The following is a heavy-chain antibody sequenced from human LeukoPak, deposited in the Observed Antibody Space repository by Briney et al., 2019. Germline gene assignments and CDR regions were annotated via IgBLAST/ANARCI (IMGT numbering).Heavy chain of an antibody. V-gene: IGHV1-46*01. J-gene: IGHJ5*02. Sequence: ASVKVSCKASGYTFTSYYMHWVRRAPGQGLEWMGIINPSGGSTSYAQKFQGRVTMTRDTSTSTVYMELSSLRSEDTAVYYCARERPNRITIFGVKNWFDPWGQGTLVTVSS. D-gene: IGHD3-3*01. CDR2: INPSGGST. CDR1: GYTFTSYY. CDR3: ARERPNRITIFGVKNWFDP.